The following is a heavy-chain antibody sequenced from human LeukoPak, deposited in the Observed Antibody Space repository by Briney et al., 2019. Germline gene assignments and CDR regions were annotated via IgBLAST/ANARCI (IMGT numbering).Heavy chain of an antibody. CDR3: SRGPIQLWLRNGMDV. V-gene: IGHV3-49*04. D-gene: IGHD5-18*01. CDR1: GFTFGDHA. Sequence: GGSLRLSCTTSGFTFGDHAMSWVRQAPGKGLEWVGFIRSKTYRGTTEYAASVKDRFTISRDDSRSIAYLQMNSLKIEDTAVYFCSRGPIQLWLRNGMDVWGQGTTVTVSS. J-gene: IGHJ6*02. CDR2: IRSKTYRGTT.